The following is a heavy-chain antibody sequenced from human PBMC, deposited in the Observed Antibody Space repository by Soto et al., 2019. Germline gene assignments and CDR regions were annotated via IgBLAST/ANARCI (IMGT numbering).Heavy chain of an antibody. D-gene: IGHD6-19*01. J-gene: IGHJ4*02. CDR1: GYTLTELS. CDR3: ATGIAVAGTPYYFDY. V-gene: IGHV1-24*01. Sequence: GASVKVSGKVSGYTLTELSMHWVRQAPGKGLEWMGGFDPEDGETIYAQKFQGRVTMTEDTSTDTAYMELSSLRSEDTAVYYCATGIAVAGTPYYFDYWGQGTLVTVSS. CDR2: FDPEDGET.